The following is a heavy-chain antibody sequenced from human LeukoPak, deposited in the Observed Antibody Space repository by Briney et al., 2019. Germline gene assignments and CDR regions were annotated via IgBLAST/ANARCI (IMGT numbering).Heavy chain of an antibody. CDR1: GFTFGSHA. Sequence: PGGSLRLSCAASGFTFGSHAMYWVRQARGKGMEWVAGIFGSGGSPHYADPVKGRFTISRDNSRNTVYLQINSLTAEDTAVYYCGKTTVGYSSGQKPAWPVDYWGQGTLVTVSS. J-gene: IGHJ4*02. D-gene: IGHD5-18*01. CDR3: GKTTVGYSSGQKPAWPVDY. CDR2: IFGSGGSP. V-gene: IGHV3-23*01.